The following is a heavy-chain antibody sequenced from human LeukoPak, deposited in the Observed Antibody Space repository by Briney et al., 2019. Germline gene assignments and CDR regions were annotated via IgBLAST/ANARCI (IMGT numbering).Heavy chain of an antibody. CDR1: GFNLSRNG. V-gene: IGHV3-30*02. Sequence: GGSLRLSCAASGFNLSRNGMHWVRQAPGKGLEWVAFIRYDGTKKFYGDSVRGRFTISRDNSKNTVYLQMNSLRDDDTAVYYCARDFDDVNGDYYYIPDYWGQGILVIVSS. CDR2: IRYDGTKK. D-gene: IGHD3-10*01. CDR3: ARDFDDVNGDYYYIPDY. J-gene: IGHJ4*02.